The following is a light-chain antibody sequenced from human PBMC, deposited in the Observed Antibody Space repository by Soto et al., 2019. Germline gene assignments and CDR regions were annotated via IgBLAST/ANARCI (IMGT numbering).Light chain of an antibody. Sequence: EIVFTQSPSTLSSFPGDRVTLSCRASQYINTRLAWYQHRPGQAPRLLIYQTSIRAAGIPARFSASGTGTDFTLTISSLEPEDFAVYYCQQRSNWPPITFGQGTRLEIK. CDR1: QYINTR. CDR2: QTS. CDR3: QQRSNWPPIT. J-gene: IGKJ5*01. V-gene: IGKV3-11*01.